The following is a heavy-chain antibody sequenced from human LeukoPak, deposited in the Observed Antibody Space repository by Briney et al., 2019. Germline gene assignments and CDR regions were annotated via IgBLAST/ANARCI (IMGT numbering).Heavy chain of an antibody. CDR3: ARSGGDSPYYYYYMDV. CDR1: GFTFSSYG. D-gene: IGHD2-21*02. V-gene: IGHV3-66*01. Sequence: PGGTLRLSCAASGFTFSSYGMSWVRQAPGKGLEWVSVIYSGGSTYYADSVKGRFTISRDNSKNTLYLQMNSLRAEDTAVYYCARSGGDSPYYYYYMDVWGKGTTVTISS. J-gene: IGHJ6*03. CDR2: IYSGGST.